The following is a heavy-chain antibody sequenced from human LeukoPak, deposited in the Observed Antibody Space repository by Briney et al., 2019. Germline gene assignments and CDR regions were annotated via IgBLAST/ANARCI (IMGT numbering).Heavy chain of an antibody. CDR2: IYDSGST. Sequence: SETLSLTCTVSGASISGSGYYWGWIRQPPGKGLEWIGNIYDSGSTYYNASLQSRVTISIDTSKNQFSLKVSSVTAADTAVYYCARLSSGGSWALKYYYYMDVWGKGTTVTVSS. CDR1: GASISGSGYY. D-gene: IGHD2-15*01. J-gene: IGHJ6*03. V-gene: IGHV4-39*01. CDR3: ARLSSGGSWALKYYYYMDV.